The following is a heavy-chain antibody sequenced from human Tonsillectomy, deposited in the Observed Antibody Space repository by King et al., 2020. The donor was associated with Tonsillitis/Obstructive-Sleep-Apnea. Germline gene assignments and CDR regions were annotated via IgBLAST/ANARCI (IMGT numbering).Heavy chain of an antibody. D-gene: IGHD2-2*01. V-gene: IGHV4-34*01. CDR3: ARVHDIVVVPATVRFMDV. Sequence: VQLQQWGAGLLKPSETLSLTCAVYGGSFSGYYWSWIRQPPGKGLEWIGEINHSGSTNYIPSLKSRVPISVDTSKNKFSLKLSAVTAADTAVYYCARVHDIVVVPATVRFMDVWGKGTTVTVSS. CDR2: INHSGST. CDR1: GGSFSGYY. J-gene: IGHJ6*03.